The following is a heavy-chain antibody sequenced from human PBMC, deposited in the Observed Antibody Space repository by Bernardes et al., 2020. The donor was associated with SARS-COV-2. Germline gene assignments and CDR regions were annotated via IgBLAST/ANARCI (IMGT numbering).Heavy chain of an antibody. Sequence: GGSLRLSCAASGFSFTIAWMSWVRQAPGKGLEWVGRIKSEVSGGTADYGAPVRGRFTISRDDSKNTLFLQMNSLQAEDTAVYYCTTGSLPPYDIVTGGEDYWGQGTLVTVSS. CDR3: TTGSLPPYDIVTGGEDY. D-gene: IGHD3-9*01. J-gene: IGHJ4*02. CDR1: GFSFTIAW. CDR2: IKSEVSGGTA. V-gene: IGHV3-15*01.